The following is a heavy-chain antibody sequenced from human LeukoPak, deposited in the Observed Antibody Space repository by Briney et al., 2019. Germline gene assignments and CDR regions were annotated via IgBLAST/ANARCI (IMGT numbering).Heavy chain of an antibody. V-gene: IGHV4-39*07. Sequence: PSETLSLTCTVSGGSISSSSYYWGWIRQPPGKGLDWIGSISYSGSTYYNPSLKSRVTISVDTSKNQFSLKLSSVTAADTAVYYCARGAAAGRHNWFDPWGQGTLVIVSS. D-gene: IGHD6-13*01. CDR3: ARGAAAGRHNWFDP. CDR1: GGSISSSSYY. CDR2: ISYSGST. J-gene: IGHJ5*02.